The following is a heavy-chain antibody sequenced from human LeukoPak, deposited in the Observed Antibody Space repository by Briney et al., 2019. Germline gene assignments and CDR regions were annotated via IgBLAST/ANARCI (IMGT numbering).Heavy chain of an antibody. Sequence: GASVKFSCKASGYTFTSYYMHWVRQPPGQGLQWIGIINPSGGSTSYAQKFQGRVTMTRDMSTSTDYMELSSLRAEDTAVYYCARDNSVEETAWWFDPWGQGTLVTVSS. CDR1: GYTFTSYY. J-gene: IGHJ5*02. CDR2: INPSGGST. V-gene: IGHV1-46*01. D-gene: IGHD2-21*02. CDR3: ARDNSVEETAWWFDP.